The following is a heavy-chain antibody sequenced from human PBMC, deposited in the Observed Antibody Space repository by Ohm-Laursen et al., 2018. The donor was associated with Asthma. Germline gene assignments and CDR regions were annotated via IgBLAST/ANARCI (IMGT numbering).Heavy chain of an antibody. CDR3: ASSAWYAFDS. CDR2: ISGSGDST. J-gene: IGHJ3*01. V-gene: IGHV3-23*01. D-gene: IGHD6-13*01. CDR1: GFTFTSYA. Sequence: SLRLSCAASGFTFTSYAMYWVRQAPGKGLEWVSSISGSGDSTHYADSVKGRFSISRDNPKNSLYLQMNSLRAEDTAVYYCASSAWYAFDSWGQGTVVSVSS.